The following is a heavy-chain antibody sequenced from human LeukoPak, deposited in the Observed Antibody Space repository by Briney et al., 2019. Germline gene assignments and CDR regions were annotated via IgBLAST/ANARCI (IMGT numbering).Heavy chain of an antibody. J-gene: IGHJ4*02. V-gene: IGHV3-74*01. Sequence: GGSLRLSCAASGFTFSSHWMHWVRQAPGKGLVWVSRIKSDGSSTSYADSVKGRFTISRDNAKNTPYLQMNSLRVEDTAVYYCARDQLYCTGGYCYFDYWGQGTLVTVSS. CDR2: IKSDGSST. CDR1: GFTFSSHW. D-gene: IGHD2-8*02. CDR3: ARDQLYCTGGYCYFDY.